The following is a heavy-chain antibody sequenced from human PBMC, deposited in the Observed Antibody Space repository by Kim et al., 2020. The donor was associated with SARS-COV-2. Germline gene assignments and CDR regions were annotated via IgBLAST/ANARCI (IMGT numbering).Heavy chain of an antibody. J-gene: IGHJ4*02. CDR3: ARLGYSYGYDHYFDY. D-gene: IGHD5-18*01. CDR1: GGSINSDY. CDR2: IYYSGST. V-gene: IGHV4-59*01. Sequence: SETLSLTCTVSGGSINSDYWSWIRQPPGKGLEWIGFIYYSGSTNYNPSLKSRVTISVDTSKNQFSLKLSSVTAADTAVYYCARLGYSYGYDHYFDYWGQG.